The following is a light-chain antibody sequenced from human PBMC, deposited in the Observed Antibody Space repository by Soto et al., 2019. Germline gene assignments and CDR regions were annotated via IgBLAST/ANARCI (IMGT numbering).Light chain of an antibody. Sequence: QSVLTQPPSVSAAPGQKVTISCSGGNSNIGNNYVSWYQQLPGTAPKLLIYDNNKRPSGIPDRFSASKSGTSATLGITGLQTGDEADYYCGTWDGSLSAVVFGGGTQLTV. CDR2: DNN. CDR1: NSNIGNNY. J-gene: IGLJ2*01. V-gene: IGLV1-51*01. CDR3: GTWDGSLSAVV.